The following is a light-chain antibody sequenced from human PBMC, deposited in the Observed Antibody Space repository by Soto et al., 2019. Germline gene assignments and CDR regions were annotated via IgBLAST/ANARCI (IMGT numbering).Light chain of an antibody. V-gene: IGKV3-20*01. Sequence: EIVLTQSPGTLSLSPGERATLSCRASQSVSSSYLAWYQQKPGQAPRLLIYGASSRATGIPDRFSGSGSGTEFTLTIIRLEPADFAVYYCQQYGSSTTFGQGTKV. CDR1: QSVSSSY. CDR3: QQYGSSTT. CDR2: GAS. J-gene: IGKJ1*01.